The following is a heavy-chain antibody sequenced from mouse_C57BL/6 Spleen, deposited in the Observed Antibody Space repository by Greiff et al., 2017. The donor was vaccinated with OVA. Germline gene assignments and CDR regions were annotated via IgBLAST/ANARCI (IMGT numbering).Heavy chain of an antibody. D-gene: IGHD2-5*01. J-gene: IGHJ2*01. CDR3: ARDPYYSNYGYFDY. Sequence: EVKLMESGPGLVKPSQSLSLTCSVTGYSITSGYYWNWIRQFPGNKLEWMGYISYDGSNNYNPSLKNRISITRDTSKNQFFLKLNSVTTEDTATYYCARDPYYSNYGYFDYWGQGTTLTVSS. CDR1: GYSITSGYY. CDR2: ISYDGSN. V-gene: IGHV3-6*01.